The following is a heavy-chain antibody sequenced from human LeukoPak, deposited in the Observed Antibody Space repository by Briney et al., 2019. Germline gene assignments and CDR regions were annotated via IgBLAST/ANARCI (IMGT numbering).Heavy chain of an antibody. V-gene: IGHV4-39*07. D-gene: IGHD1-26*01. J-gene: IGHJ4*02. CDR2: IYYSGST. CDR1: GGSISSSSYY. Sequence: SETLSLTCTVSGGSISSSSYYWGWIRQPPGKGLEWIGSIYYSGSTYYNPSLKSRVTISVDTSKNQFSLKLSSVTAADTAVYYCARGWELHFDYWGQGTLVTVSS. CDR3: ARGWELHFDY.